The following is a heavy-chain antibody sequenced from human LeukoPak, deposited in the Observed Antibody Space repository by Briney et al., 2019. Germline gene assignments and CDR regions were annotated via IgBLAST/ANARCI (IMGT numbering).Heavy chain of an antibody. CDR1: GFTFSSYA. CDR2: ISASGSTT. Sequence: PGGSLRLSCAASGFTFSSYAMSWVRQAPGKGLEWVPVISASGSTTSYADSVEGRFTVSRDNSKNTLYLQMNSLRAEDTAVYYCAKDTLVGASGSALDYWGQGTLVTVSS. V-gene: IGHV3-23*01. J-gene: IGHJ4*02. D-gene: IGHD1-26*01. CDR3: AKDTLVGASGSALDY.